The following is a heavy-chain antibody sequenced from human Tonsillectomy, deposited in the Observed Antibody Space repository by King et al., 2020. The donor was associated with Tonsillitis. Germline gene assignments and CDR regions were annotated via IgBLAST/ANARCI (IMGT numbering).Heavy chain of an antibody. D-gene: IGHD1-14*01. CDR3: ARVTRERKLVRFDP. V-gene: IGHV4-34*01. J-gene: IGHJ5*02. Sequence: VQLQQWGAGLLKPSETLSLTCAVYGGSFSDYYWIWIRQPPGKGLEWIGEINHSGSTNCNPSLKSRVTISVDTSKNQFSLNLISVPAADTAVYYCARVTRERKLVRFDPRGQGTLVTVPS. CDR2: INHSGST. CDR1: GGSFSDYY.